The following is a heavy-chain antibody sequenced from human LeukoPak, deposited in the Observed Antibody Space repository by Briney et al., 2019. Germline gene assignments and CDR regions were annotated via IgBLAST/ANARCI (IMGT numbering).Heavy chain of an antibody. CDR2: ISSSSSYI. Sequence: GGSLRPSCAASGFTFSSYSMNWVRQAPGKGLEGVSSISSSSSYIYYAESVKRRFTISRDNAKNSLYLQMNSLRAEDTAVYYCARGDSGSYYVYFDYWGQGTLVTVSS. D-gene: IGHD1-26*01. J-gene: IGHJ4*02. CDR3: ARGDSGSYYVYFDY. V-gene: IGHV3-21*01. CDR1: GFTFSSYS.